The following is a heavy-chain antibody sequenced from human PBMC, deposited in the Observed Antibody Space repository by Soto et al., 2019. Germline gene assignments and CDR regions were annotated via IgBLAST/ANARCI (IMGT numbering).Heavy chain of an antibody. CDR3: ARRRITTFGVIITGYGMDV. J-gene: IGHJ6*02. V-gene: IGHV4-4*02. CDR1: GGSISNNIC. D-gene: IGHD3-3*01. CDR2: IYDTGTT. Sequence: SETLSLTCAVSGGSISNNICWNWVRQPPGKGLEWIGEIYDTGTTNYNPSLKSRVTISLEQSKNQFSLKVTSVTAADTAVYYCARRRITTFGVIITGYGMDVWGQGTTVTVSS.